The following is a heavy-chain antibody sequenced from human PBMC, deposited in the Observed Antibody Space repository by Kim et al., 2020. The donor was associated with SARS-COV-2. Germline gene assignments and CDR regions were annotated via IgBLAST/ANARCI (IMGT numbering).Heavy chain of an antibody. CDR1: GFTFSSYW. CDR3: ARDAIVATMTDYFDY. CDR2: IKQDGSEK. J-gene: IGHJ4*02. D-gene: IGHD5-12*01. Sequence: GGSLRLSCAASGFTFSSYWMSWVRQAPGKGLEWVANIKQDGSEKYYVDSVKGRFTISRDNAKNSLYLQMNSLRAEDTAVYYCARDAIVATMTDYFDYWGQGTLVTVSS. V-gene: IGHV3-7*01.